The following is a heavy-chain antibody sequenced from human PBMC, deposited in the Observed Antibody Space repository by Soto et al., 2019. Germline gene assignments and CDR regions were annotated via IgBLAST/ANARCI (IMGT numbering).Heavy chain of an antibody. CDR2: TRNKVNSYTT. CDR1: GFTFSDHY. J-gene: IGHJ4*02. CDR3: GSFVGKGYYGGSGYYHPPDH. V-gene: IGHV3-72*01. Sequence: PGGSLRLSCAASGFTFSDHYMDWVRQAPGKGLEWVGRTRNKVNSYTTEYAASVKGRFTISRDDSKSSLYLQMNSLKTEDTAVYYCGSFVGKGYYGGSGYYHPPDHWGPGTLVTVSS. D-gene: IGHD3-22*01.